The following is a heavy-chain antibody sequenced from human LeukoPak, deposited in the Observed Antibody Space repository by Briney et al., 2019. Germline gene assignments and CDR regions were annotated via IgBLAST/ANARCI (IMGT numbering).Heavy chain of an antibody. V-gene: IGHV3-7*01. CDR2: IKQDGSEK. J-gene: IGHJ5*02. Sequence: GGSLRLSCTASGVTLCSYAMSWARQAPGKGLEWVANIKQDGSEKYYVDSVKGRFTISRDNAKNSLYLQMNSLRAEDTAVYYCAREKTTVTTDWFDPWGQGTLVTVSS. CDR1: GVTLCSYA. CDR3: AREKTTVTTDWFDP. D-gene: IGHD4-11*01.